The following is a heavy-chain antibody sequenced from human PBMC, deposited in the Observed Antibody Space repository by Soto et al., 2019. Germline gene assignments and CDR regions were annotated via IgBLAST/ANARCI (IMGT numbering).Heavy chain of an antibody. V-gene: IGHV4-59*01. D-gene: IGHD6-13*01. CDR2: VYNSGST. CDR1: GGSISSNY. J-gene: IGHJ4*02. Sequence: SETLSLTCAVSGGSISSNYWTWIRQPPGKGLEWIGYVYNSGSTNYNPSLKSRVTISEDTSKSQFSLKVNSMTAADTAVYYCARYRREAVAGYTLDNWGQGILVTVS. CDR3: ARYRREAVAGYTLDN.